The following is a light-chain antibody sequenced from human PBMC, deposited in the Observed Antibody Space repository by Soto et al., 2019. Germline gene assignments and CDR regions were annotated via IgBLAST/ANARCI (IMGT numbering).Light chain of an antibody. V-gene: IGKV1-5*01. CDR3: QQYNSYS. J-gene: IGKJ1*01. CDR1: QSISTW. Sequence: DTQMTQPPSTLPASVGARLTIACRASQSISTWWAGYKQKPGTAPKVLIYHASNLQSGFPSRFSGSGSGTEFTFTISSLQPDDFATYYCQQYNSYSFGQVTKVDIK. CDR2: HAS.